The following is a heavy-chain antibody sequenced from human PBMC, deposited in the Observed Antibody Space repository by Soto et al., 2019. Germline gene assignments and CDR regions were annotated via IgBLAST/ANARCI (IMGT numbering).Heavy chain of an antibody. J-gene: IGHJ6*02. CDR3: ARDGRAGYGMDV. CDR2: ISYDGSNK. V-gene: IGHV3-30-3*01. CDR1: GFTFSSYT. Sequence: GGSLRLSCAASGFTFSSYTIHWVRQAPGKGLEWVAVISYDGSNKYYADSVKGRFTISRDNSKNTLYLQMNSLRAEDTAVYYCARDGRAGYGMDVWGQGTTVTVSS. D-gene: IGHD2-15*01.